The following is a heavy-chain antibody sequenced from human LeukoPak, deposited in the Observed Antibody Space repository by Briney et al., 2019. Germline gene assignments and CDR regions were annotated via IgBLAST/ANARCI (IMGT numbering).Heavy chain of an antibody. D-gene: IGHD2-2*02. Sequence: ASVKVSCKASGYTFTSYGISWVRQAPGQGLEWMGWISAYNGNTNYAQKLQGRVTMTTDTSTSTAYMELRSLRSDDTAVYYCAREVGLPGYCSSTSCYISSWFDPWGQGTLVTVSS. V-gene: IGHV1-18*01. CDR1: GYTFTSYG. CDR2: ISAYNGNT. CDR3: AREVGLPGYCSSTSCYISSWFDP. J-gene: IGHJ5*02.